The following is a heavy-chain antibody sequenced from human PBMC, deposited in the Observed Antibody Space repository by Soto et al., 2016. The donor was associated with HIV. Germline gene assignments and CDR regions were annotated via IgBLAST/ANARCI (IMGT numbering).Heavy chain of an antibody. D-gene: IGHD3-9*01. CDR2: IYYSGST. J-gene: IGHJ6*03. CDR3: ARETGNDDFLTGHQSEYYMDV. CDR1: GSPMSTYY. V-gene: IGHV4-59*01. Sequence: VQLQESGPGLVKPSETLSLNCTVSGSPMSTYYWSWIRQTPGKGLEWIGNIYYSGSTNYNPSSRVESLFSDMSKSQFFLKMKSVSAADTAVYYCARETGNDDFLTGHQSEYYMDVWGKGTT.